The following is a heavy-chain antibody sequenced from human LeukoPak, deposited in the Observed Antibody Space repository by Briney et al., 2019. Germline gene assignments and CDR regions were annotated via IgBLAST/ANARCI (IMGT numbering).Heavy chain of an antibody. Sequence: PSETLSLTCTVSGPSIGTSSYYWGWLREPPGNGLEWIGSIFRTGSIYYSASLKSRLSISVDTSKNHIVLKLTSVAAADTAVYFCARRVGFYGSGSLNYFDPWGQGILVSVSS. CDR3: ARRVGFYGSGSLNYFDP. D-gene: IGHD3-10*01. CDR2: IFRTGSI. V-gene: IGHV4-39*02. CDR1: GPSIGTSSYY. J-gene: IGHJ5*01.